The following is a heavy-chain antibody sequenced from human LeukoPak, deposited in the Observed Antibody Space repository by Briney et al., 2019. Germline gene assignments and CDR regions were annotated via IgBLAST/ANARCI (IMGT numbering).Heavy chain of an antibody. CDR1: GYIFTSYG. V-gene: IGHV1-18*01. D-gene: IGHD3-22*01. CDR2: ISVRNGFT. Sequence: ASVKVSCKASGYIFTSYGLSWVRPAPGQGLEWMGWISVRNGFTRYAQKFQGRVTMTTDTSTNTAYMDLRSLRSDDTAVYYCARDMRHYRNYDSSGYYFNFQYWGQGTLVSVSS. CDR3: ARDMRHYRNYDSSGYYFNFQY. J-gene: IGHJ4*02.